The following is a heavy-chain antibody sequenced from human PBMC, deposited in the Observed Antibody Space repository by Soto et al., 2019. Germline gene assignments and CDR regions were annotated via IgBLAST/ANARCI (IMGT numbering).Heavy chain of an antibody. CDR2: ISGYNGNF. Sequence: QVVLVQSGPEVKKPGASVKLSCKASDYSFNSYGVAWVRQAPGQGLEWMGWISGYNGNFMYAEKVEERVTMTTDTSTSTAYLELRSLRFYDTAGYSCAREVALLPTPGGDYWGQGNLVTVSS. CDR1: DYSFNSYG. V-gene: IGHV1-18*04. CDR3: AREVALLPTPGGDY. J-gene: IGHJ4*02. D-gene: IGHD5-12*01.